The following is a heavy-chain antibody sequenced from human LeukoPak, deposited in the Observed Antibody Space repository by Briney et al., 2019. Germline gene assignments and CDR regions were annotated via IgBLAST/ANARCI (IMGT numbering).Heavy chain of an antibody. CDR1: GGSFSGYY. J-gene: IGHJ4*02. CDR3: ARGVGATLLDY. V-gene: IGHV4-34*01. CDR2: IYHSGST. D-gene: IGHD1-26*01. Sequence: KASETLSLTCAVYGGSFSGYYWSWIRQPPGKGLEWIGEIYHSGSTNYNPSLKSRVTISVDKSKNQFSLKLSSVTAADTAVYYCARGVGATLLDYWGQGTLVTVSS.